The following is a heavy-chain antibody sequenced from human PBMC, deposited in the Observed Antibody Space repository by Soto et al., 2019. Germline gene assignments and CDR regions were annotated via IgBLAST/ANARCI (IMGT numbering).Heavy chain of an antibody. J-gene: IGHJ5*02. CDR2: IYYSGST. Sequence: QVQLQESGPGLVKPSQTLSLTCTVSGGSISSGDYYWSWIRQPPGKGLEWIGYIYYSGSTYYNPSLKRPGNLPIDTSKNQFSLKLSSVTATDTAVYYCAREILSNSWRPNRFDPWGQGTLVTVPS. CDR3: AREILSNSWRPNRFDP. CDR1: GGSISSGDYY. V-gene: IGHV4-30-4*01. D-gene: IGHD6-13*01.